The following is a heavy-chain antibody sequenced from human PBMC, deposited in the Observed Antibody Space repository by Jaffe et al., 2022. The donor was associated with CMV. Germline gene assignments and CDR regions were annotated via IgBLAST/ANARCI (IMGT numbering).Heavy chain of an antibody. CDR1: TFTFTNYA. Sequence: EVQLLESGGGLVQPGGSLKLSCAASTFTFTNYAMSWVRQPPGKGLEWVSAISAGGTTTYYVGAVKGRFTISRDNSKNTLYLQMNSLTVEDTAVYYCVKDLYWGSGSGSYWGPGTLVTVSS. D-gene: IGHD3-10*01. J-gene: IGHJ4*02. CDR2: ISAGGTTT. CDR3: VKDLYWGSGSGSY. V-gene: IGHV3-23*01.